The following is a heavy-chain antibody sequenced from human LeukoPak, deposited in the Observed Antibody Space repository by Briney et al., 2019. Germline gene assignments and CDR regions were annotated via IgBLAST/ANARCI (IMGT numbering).Heavy chain of an antibody. CDR2: IAYDGSNR. J-gene: IGHJ4*02. V-gene: IGHV3-30-3*01. Sequence: PGRSLRLSCAASGFTFSHFAMHWVRQAPGKGLEWVAVIAYDGSNRYYVDSVKGRFTISRDNSKNTLYLQMNSLRAEDTAICYCAREEYGDYYFDHWGQGTLVTVSS. D-gene: IGHD2-21*02. CDR3: AREEYGDYYFDH. CDR1: GFTFSHFA.